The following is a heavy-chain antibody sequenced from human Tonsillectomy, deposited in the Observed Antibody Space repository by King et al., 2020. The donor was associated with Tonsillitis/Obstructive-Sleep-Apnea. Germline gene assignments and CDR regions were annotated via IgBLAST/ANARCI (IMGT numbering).Heavy chain of an antibody. CDR1: GYTFNGYY. J-gene: IGHJ4*02. Sequence: QLVESGAEVKKPGASVKVSCKASGYTFNGYYMYWVRQAPGQGLEWMGRINPNSGGTNYAQKFQGRVTMTRDTSISTAYMELSRLRSDDTAVYYCARVVPNYGDFFDYWGQGTLVTVSS. CDR2: INPNSGGT. D-gene: IGHD4-17*01. CDR3: ARVVPNYGDFFDY. V-gene: IGHV1-2*06.